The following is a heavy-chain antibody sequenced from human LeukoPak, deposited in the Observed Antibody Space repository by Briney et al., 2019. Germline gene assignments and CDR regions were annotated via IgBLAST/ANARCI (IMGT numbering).Heavy chain of an antibody. CDR2: INWNGGST. Sequence: GGSLRLSCAASGFTFDDYGMSWVRQAPGKGLEWVSGINWNGGSTGYADSVKGRFTISRDNAKNSLYLQMNSLRAEDTALYYCAREGRDIVLVVYATNYFDYWGQGTLATVSS. CDR1: GFTFDDYG. J-gene: IGHJ4*02. V-gene: IGHV3-20*04. CDR3: AREGRDIVLVVYATNYFDY. D-gene: IGHD2-8*01.